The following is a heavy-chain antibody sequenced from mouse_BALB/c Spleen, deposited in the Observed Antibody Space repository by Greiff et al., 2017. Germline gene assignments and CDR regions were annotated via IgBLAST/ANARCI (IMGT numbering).Heavy chain of an antibody. V-gene: IGHV5-17*02. J-gene: IGHJ4*01. CDR2: ISSGSSTI. CDR1: GFTFSSFG. D-gene: IGHD2-14*01. Sequence: EVKVVESGGGLVQPGGSRKLSCAASGFTFSSFGMHWVRQAPEKGLEWVAYISSGSSTIYYADTVKGRFTISRDNPKNTLFLQMTSLRSEDTAMYYCARPRYDGNYYAMDYWGQGTSVTVSS. CDR3: ARPRYDGNYYAMDY.